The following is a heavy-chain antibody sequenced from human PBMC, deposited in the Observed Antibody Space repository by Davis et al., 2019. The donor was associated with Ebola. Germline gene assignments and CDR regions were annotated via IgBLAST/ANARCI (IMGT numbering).Heavy chain of an antibody. CDR1: GYTFTSYA. CDR2: INAGNGNT. D-gene: IGHD6-13*01. CDR3: ARDVPSYSSSWYFDY. Sequence: ASVTVSCKASGYTFTSYAMHWVRQAPGQRLEWMGWINAGNGNTKYSQKFQGRVTITRDTSASTAYMELSSLRSEDTAVYYCARDVPSYSSSWYFDYWGQGTLVTVSS. J-gene: IGHJ4*02. V-gene: IGHV1-3*01.